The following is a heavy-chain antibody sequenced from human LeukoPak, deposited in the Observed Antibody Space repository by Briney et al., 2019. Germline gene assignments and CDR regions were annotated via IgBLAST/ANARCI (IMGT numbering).Heavy chain of an antibody. CDR2: INHSGST. CDR3: ARGGVYGSGLYYYYYYMDV. D-gene: IGHD3-10*01. CDR1: GGSFSGYY. J-gene: IGHJ6*03. Sequence: PSETLSLTCAVYGGSFSGYYWSWIRQPPGTGLEGMGEINHSGSTNSNPSLKSRVTISVDTSKNQFSLKLSSVTAADTAVYYCARGGVYGSGLYYYYYYMDVWGKGTTATVSS. V-gene: IGHV4-34*01.